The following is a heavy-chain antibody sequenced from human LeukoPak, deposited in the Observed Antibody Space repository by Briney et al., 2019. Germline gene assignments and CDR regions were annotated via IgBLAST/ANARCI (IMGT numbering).Heavy chain of an antibody. J-gene: IGHJ4*02. CDR1: GFTFDTHG. CDR3: ARDVFADSSGGSFDY. V-gene: IGHV3-33*01. D-gene: IGHD3-16*01. Sequence: GGSLRLSCAASGFTFDTHGMHWVRQAPGTGLEWVAVIWYDGSNTYYADSVKGRFTISRDNSRNTLFLQMNSLRAEDTALYYCARDVFADSSGGSFDYWGQGTPVTVSS. CDR2: IWYDGSNT.